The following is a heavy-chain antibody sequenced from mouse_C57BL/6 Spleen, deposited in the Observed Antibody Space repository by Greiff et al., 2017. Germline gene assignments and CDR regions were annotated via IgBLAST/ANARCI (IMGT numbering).Heavy chain of an antibody. D-gene: IGHD1-1*01. CDR2: IDPNSGGT. V-gene: IGHV1-72*01. CDR3: ARRYGSSYSYWYFDV. Sequence: LQQPGAELVKPGASVKLSCKASGYTFTSYWMHWVKQRPGRGLEWIGRIDPNSGGTKYNEKFKSKATLTVDKPSSTAYMQLSSLTSEDSAVFYCARRYGSSYSYWYFDVWGTGTTVTVSS. CDR1: GYTFTSYW. J-gene: IGHJ1*03.